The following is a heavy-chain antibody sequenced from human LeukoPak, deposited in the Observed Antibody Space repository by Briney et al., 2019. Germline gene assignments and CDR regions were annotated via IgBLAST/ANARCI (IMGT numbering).Heavy chain of an antibody. Sequence: PGGSLRLSCAASGFTFSSYAMGWVRQAPGKGLEWVSAISGSGGSTYYADSVKGRFTISRDNSKNTLYLQMNSLRAEDTAVYYCAKGAGSASGLLPRQMYYFDYWGQGTLVTVSS. V-gene: IGHV3-23*01. D-gene: IGHD3-10*01. CDR3: AKGAGSASGLLPRQMYYFDY. CDR2: ISGSGGST. CDR1: GFTFSSYA. J-gene: IGHJ4*02.